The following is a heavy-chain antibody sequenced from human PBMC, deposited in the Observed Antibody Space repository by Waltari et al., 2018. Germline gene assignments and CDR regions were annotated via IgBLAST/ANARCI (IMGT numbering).Heavy chain of an antibody. CDR2: INHSGST. D-gene: IGHD3-10*01. J-gene: IGHJ3*02. CDR3: ARGRYDYGAFDI. V-gene: IGHV4-34*01. CDR1: GGSFSGYY. Sequence: QVQLQQRGAGLLKPSETLSLTCAVYGGSFSGYYWSWIRKPPGKGLDWIGEINHSGSTNDNPSLKRRVTVSVDTSKNHLSLKLGSVTAEDTAVYYCARGRYDYGAFDIWGQGTMVTVSS.